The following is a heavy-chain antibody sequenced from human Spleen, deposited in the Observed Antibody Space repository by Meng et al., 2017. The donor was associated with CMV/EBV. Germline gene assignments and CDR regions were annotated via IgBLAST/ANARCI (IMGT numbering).Heavy chain of an antibody. J-gene: IGHJ4*02. CDR1: GFSLSTSG. CDR2: IYTSGST. D-gene: IGHD5-18*01. V-gene: IGHV4-61*02. CDR3: ARGQSQWIQLPFDY. Sequence: EVCPTLGNPTQTLTRTFTFSGFSLSTSGVGLGWIRPPAGTALEWIGRIYTSGSTNYNPSPKSRVTMSVDTSKNQFSLKLSSVTAADTAVYYCARGQSQWIQLPFDYWGQGTLVTVSS.